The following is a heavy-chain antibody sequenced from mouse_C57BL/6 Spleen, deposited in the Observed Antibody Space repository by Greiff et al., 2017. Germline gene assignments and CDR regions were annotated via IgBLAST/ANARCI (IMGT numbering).Heavy chain of an antibody. CDR2: INYDGSST. D-gene: IGHD1-1*01. CDR3: ARYYYGSSYEYFDV. V-gene: IGHV5-16*01. CDR1: GFTFSDYY. J-gene: IGHJ1*03. Sequence: KLVESEGGLVQPGSSMKLSCTASGFTFSDYYMAWVRQVPEKGLEWVANINYDGSSTYYLDSLKSRFIISRDNAKNILYLQMSSLKSEDTATYYCARYYYGSSYEYFDVWGTGTTVTVSS.